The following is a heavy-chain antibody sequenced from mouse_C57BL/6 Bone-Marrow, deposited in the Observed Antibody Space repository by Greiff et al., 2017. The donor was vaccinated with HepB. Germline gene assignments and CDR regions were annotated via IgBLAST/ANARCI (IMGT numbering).Heavy chain of an antibody. Sequence: QVQLQQSGAGLARPGSSLQVCCKASGYTCPTYTLHWVNQRAGQGLEWIGYINPSSGYTKYNQKFKDKATLTADKSSSTAYMQLSSLTSYASVVYYCASRELRSFPNRGPGDLVPVSA. CDR3: ASRELRSFPN. D-gene: IGHD4-1*01. CDR1: GYTCPTYT. CDR2: INPSSGYT. V-gene: IGHV1-4*01. J-gene: IGHJ3*01.